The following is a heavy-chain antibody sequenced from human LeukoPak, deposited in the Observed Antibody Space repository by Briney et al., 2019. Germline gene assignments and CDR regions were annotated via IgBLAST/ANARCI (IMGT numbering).Heavy chain of an antibody. CDR2: ISWTSGSI. J-gene: IGHJ4*02. CDR1: GFTFDDYA. V-gene: IGHV3-9*01. Sequence: GGSLRLSCAASGFTFDDYAMHWVRQAPGKGLEWVSGISWTSGSIGYADSVKGRFTISRDNAKNSLYLQMNSLRAEDTALYYCAKDSGVLTGTMNYWGQGTLVTVSS. D-gene: IGHD1-7*01. CDR3: AKDSGVLTGTMNY.